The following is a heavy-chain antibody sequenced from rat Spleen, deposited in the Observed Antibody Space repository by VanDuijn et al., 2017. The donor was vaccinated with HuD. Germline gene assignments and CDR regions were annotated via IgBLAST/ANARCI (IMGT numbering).Heavy chain of an antibody. V-gene: IGHV5-25*01. D-gene: IGHD4-3*01. CDR3: AVAGYGY. CDR2: ISTGGGNT. Sequence: EVKLVESGGGLVQPGRSLKLSCAASGFNFNDYWMGWVRQAPTKGLAWVASISTGGGNTYYRDSVKGRFTISRDNAKNTVYLQMNSLRSEDTATYYCAVAGYGYWGQGVMVTVSS. CDR1: GFNFNDYW. J-gene: IGHJ2*01.